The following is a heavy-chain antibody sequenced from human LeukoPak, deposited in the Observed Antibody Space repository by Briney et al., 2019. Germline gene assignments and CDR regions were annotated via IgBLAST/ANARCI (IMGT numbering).Heavy chain of an antibody. V-gene: IGHV3-73*01. CDR2: IRSRVNNYAT. CDR3: ARSTREVGERFDY. D-gene: IGHD3-10*01. J-gene: IGHJ4*02. CDR1: GFTFSGSA. Sequence: PGGSLRLSCAASGFTFSGSAMHWVRQAAGKGLEWVARIRSRVNNYATAYSESVRGRFTISRDDSKNTAYLEMSSLKTEDTAIYYCARSTREVGERFDYWGQGTLVTVSS.